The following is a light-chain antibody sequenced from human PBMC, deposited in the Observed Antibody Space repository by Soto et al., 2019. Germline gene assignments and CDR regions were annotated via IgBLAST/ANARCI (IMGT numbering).Light chain of an antibody. CDR1: SSDVGGYNY. CDR3: SSYAGSNNFV. J-gene: IGLJ1*01. CDR2: EVS. Sequence: QSALTQPPSASGSPGQSVTISRTGISSDVGGYNYVSWYQQHPGKAPKLMIYEVSKRPSGVPDRFSGSKSGNTASLTVSGLQAEDEADYYCSSYAGSNNFVFGTGTKVTVL. V-gene: IGLV2-8*01.